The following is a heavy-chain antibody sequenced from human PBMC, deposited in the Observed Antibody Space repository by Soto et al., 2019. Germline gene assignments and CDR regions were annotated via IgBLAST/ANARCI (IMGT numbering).Heavy chain of an antibody. V-gene: IGHV3-23*01. J-gene: IGHJ4*02. CDR1: GFDFSTHA. CDR2: ITNTGITT. Sequence: GSLRLSCAASGFDFSTHALTWVRQAPGKGLEWLSSITNTGITTHYADSVKGRFTISRENSRNTLHLQLNNLRVDDTAVYYCAKGFDYGDTKNIDHWGQGTLVTVSS. CDR3: AKGFDYGDTKNIDH. D-gene: IGHD4-17*01.